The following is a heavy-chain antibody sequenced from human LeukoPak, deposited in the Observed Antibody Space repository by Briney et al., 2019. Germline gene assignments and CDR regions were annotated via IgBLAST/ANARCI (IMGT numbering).Heavy chain of an antibody. CDR2: IMSDGRST. CDR1: GFTFTTYG. V-gene: IGHV3-74*01. CDR3: ARDSQFIGPLY. J-gene: IGHJ4*02. D-gene: IGHD5-24*01. Sequence: GGSLRLSCAASGFTFTTYGMHWVRQAPGKGLVWVSRIMSDGRSTYADSVKGRFTISRDTAKNTLYLQMNSLRAKDTAVYYCARDSQFIGPLYWGQGTLVTVSS.